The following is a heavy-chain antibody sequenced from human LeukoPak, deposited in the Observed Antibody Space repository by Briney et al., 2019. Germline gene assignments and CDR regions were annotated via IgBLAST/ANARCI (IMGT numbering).Heavy chain of an antibody. V-gene: IGHV4-4*07. Sequence: SETLSLTCTVSGGSISSYYWSWIRQPAGKGLEWIGRIYTSGSTNYNPSLKSRVTMSVDTSKNQFSLKLSSVTAADTAVYYCARVGCSSTSCYWNFDYWGQGTLSPSPQ. J-gene: IGHJ4*02. D-gene: IGHD2-2*01. CDR1: GGSISSYY. CDR3: ARVGCSSTSCYWNFDY. CDR2: IYTSGST.